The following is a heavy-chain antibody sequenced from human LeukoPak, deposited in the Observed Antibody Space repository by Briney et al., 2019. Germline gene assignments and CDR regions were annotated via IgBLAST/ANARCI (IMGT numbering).Heavy chain of an antibody. CDR3: ARHEKLGQFDY. Sequence: PSETLSLTCTVSSGSISGYYWSWIRQPPGKGLEWIGYVYYSGSANYNPSLKSRVTISVDTSKNQFSLKLSSVTAADTAVYYCARHEKLGQFDYWGREPWSPSPQ. D-gene: IGHD3-10*01. V-gene: IGHV4-59*08. J-gene: IGHJ4*02. CDR1: SGSISGYY. CDR2: VYYSGSA.